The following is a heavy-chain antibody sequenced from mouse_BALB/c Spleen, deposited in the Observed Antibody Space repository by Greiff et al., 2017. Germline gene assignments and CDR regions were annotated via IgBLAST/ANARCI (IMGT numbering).Heavy chain of an antibody. V-gene: IGHV5-6-5*01. CDR3: ARGSSYRYFDV. Sequence: EVMLVESGGGLVKPGGSLKLSCAASGFTFSSYAMSWVRQTPEKRLEWVASISSGGSTYYPDSVKGRFTISRDNARNILYLQMSSLRSEDTAMYYCARGSSYRYFDVWGAGTTVTVSS. CDR2: ISSGGST. D-gene: IGHD1-1*01. J-gene: IGHJ1*01. CDR1: GFTFSSYA.